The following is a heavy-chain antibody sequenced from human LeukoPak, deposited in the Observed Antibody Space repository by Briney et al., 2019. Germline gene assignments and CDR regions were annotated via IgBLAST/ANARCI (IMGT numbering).Heavy chain of an antibody. D-gene: IGHD1-26*01. CDR1: GFTFDEYG. CDR3: ARDSFSGSSLDY. J-gene: IGHJ4*02. Sequence: GGSLRLSCAASGFTFDEYGMSWVRQAPGKGLEWVSSINWDGGSTAYADSVQGRFTLSRDNAKNSLHLQMKRLRAEDTALYYCARDSFSGSSLDYWGQGTLVTVSS. V-gene: IGHV3-20*04. CDR2: INWDGGST.